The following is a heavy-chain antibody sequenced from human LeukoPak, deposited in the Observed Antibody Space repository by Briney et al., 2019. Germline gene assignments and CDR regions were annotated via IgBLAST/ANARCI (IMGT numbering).Heavy chain of an antibody. CDR2: ISGSGGTT. V-gene: IGHV3-23*01. CDR1: GFTFSSYA. Sequence: GGSLRLSCAASGFTFSSYAMSWVRQAPGKGLEWVSSISGSGGTTYYADSVKGRFTISRDNSKNTLYLQMNSLRAEDTAVYYCARREYSHGYDYWGQGTLVTGSS. J-gene: IGHJ4*02. CDR3: ARREYSHGYDY. D-gene: IGHD5-18*01.